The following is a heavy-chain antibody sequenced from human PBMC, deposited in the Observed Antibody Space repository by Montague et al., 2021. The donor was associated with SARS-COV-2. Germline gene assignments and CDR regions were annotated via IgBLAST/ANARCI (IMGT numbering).Heavy chain of an antibody. CDR1: GYSISTGYY. V-gene: IGHV4-38-2*02. CDR3: AKVAGSQDTFDI. D-gene: IGHD6-19*01. Sequence: SETLSLTCTVSGYSISTGYYWGWIRQQPGKGLEWIGTIYHSGSTYFNPSLKSRVTISVDTSKNQFSLNLSSVTAADTAVYYCAKVAGSQDTFDIWGRGTMVTVPS. CDR2: IYHSGST. J-gene: IGHJ3*02.